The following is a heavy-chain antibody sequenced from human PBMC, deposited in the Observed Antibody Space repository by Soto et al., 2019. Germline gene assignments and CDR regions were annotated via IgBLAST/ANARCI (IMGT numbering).Heavy chain of an antibody. CDR2: ISRDSSTI. CDR1: GFTFSDYS. D-gene: IGHD3-22*01. CDR3: ARDVGFYDRGGFYYEGAFDM. Sequence: GGSLRLSCVVSGFTFSDYSMNWVRQVPGKGLEWVSYISRDSSTIYYADSVKGRFNSSRDNAMHSVSLQMNSLRDEDTAVYHCARDVGFYDRGGFYYEGAFDMWGQGTMVTVSS. V-gene: IGHV3-48*02. J-gene: IGHJ3*02.